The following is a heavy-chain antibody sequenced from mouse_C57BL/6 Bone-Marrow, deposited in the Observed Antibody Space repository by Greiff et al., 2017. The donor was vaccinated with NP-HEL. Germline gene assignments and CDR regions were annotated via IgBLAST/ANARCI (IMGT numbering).Heavy chain of an antibody. J-gene: IGHJ4*01. CDR2: ISSGSSTI. V-gene: IGHV5-17*01. D-gene: IGHD2-4*01. CDR1: GFTFSDYG. CDR3: ARGGLRPLYYAMDY. Sequence: EVQLQQSGGGLVKPGGSLKLSCAASGFTFSDYGMHWVRQAPEKGLEWVAYISSGSSTIYYADTVKGRFTISRDNAKNTLFLQMTSLRSEDTAMYYCARGGLRPLYYAMDYWGQGTSVTVSS.